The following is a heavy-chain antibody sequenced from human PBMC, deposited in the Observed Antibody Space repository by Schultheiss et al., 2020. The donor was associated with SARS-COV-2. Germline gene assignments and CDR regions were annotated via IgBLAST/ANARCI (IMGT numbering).Heavy chain of an antibody. V-gene: IGHV1-18*04. CDR2: ISSYNGNT. CDR3: ARHHPVGATIPAPLDY. CDR1: GYTFLNYG. Sequence: ASVKVSCKASGYTFLNYGISWVRQASGQGLEWMGWISSYNGNTNYAQKLQGRVTMTTDTSTNAAYMELRSLRSDDTAVYYCARHHPVGATIPAPLDYWGQGTLVTVSS. J-gene: IGHJ4*02. D-gene: IGHD1-26*01.